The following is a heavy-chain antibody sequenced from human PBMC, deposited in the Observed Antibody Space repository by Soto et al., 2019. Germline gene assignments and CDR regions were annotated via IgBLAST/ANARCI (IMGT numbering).Heavy chain of an antibody. CDR3: AKEENQNFDVDY. CDR2: ISRDGSGE. J-gene: IGHJ4*02. D-gene: IGHD3-10*01. V-gene: IGHV3-30*03. CDR1: GFDFARYG. Sequence: PGGSLRLSCVGSGFDFARYGIQWIRQAPGKGLEWVASISRDGSGEFFADSVKGRFSISKDNSKNTVFLQMHSLRPEETALNPMAKEENQNFDVDYWGPGTPVTAS.